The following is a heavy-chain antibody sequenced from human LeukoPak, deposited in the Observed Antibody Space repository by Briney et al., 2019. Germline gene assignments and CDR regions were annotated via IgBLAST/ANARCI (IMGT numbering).Heavy chain of an antibody. V-gene: IGHV4-59*01. CDR3: ARDSIAARPLEAFDI. CDR2: IYYSGST. D-gene: IGHD6-6*01. J-gene: IGHJ3*02. Sequence: PSETLSPTSSVSGGSISSYYWSWIRQPPGKGLEWIGYIYYSGSTNYNPSLKSRVTISVDTSKNQFSLKLSSVTAADTAVYYCARDSIAARPLEAFDIWGQGTMVTVSS. CDR1: GGSISSYY.